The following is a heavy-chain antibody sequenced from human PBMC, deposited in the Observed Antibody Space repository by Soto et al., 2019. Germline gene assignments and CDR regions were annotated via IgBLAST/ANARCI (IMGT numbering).Heavy chain of an antibody. CDR1: GFTFGSYG. V-gene: IGHV3-30*18. Sequence: PGGSLRLSCAASGFTFGSYGMHWVRQAPGKGLEWVAVISYDGSNKYYADSVKGRFTISRDNSKNTLYLQMNSLRAEDTAVYYCANAGSGYYYYYGMDVWGQGTTVTDSS. J-gene: IGHJ6*02. D-gene: IGHD2-15*01. CDR3: ANAGSGYYYYYGMDV. CDR2: ISYDGSNK.